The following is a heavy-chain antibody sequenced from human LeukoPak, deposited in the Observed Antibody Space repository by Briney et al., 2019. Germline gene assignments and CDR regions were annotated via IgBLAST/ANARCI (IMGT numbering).Heavy chain of an antibody. CDR2: ISSDETNE. V-gene: IGHV3-30*18. CDR1: GFSFRSYG. Sequence: GGSLRLSRAASGFSFRSYGMHWVRQAPGKGLEWVAVISSDETNEYYADSVKGRFTISRDNSKNTLYLQINSLRGEDTAVYYCAKGESITSAWFDSWGQGTLVTVSS. CDR3: AKGESITSAWFDS. D-gene: IGHD5-24*01. J-gene: IGHJ5*01.